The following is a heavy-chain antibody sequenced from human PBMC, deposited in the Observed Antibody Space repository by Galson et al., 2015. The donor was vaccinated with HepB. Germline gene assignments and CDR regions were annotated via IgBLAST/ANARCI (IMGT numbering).Heavy chain of an antibody. D-gene: IGHD6-13*01. J-gene: IGHJ4*01. V-gene: IGHV3-21*01. Sequence: SLRLSCAASGFTFSTYSMNWVRQAPGKGLEWVSSISSSSSYMYYADSVKGRFTISRDNAKNSLYLQMNSLRTEDTAVYYCARGGFGSKRSPGPTNYGGQGTLVTVSS. CDR1: GFTFSTYS. CDR3: ARGGFGSKRSPGPTNY. CDR2: ISSSSSYM.